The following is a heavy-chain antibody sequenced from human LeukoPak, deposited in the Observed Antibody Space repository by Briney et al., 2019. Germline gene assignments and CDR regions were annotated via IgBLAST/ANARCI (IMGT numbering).Heavy chain of an antibody. CDR2: IYHSGST. Sequence: SETLSLTCTVSGYSISSGYYWGWIRQPPGKGLEWIGSIYHSGSTYYNPSLKSRVTISVDTSKNQFSLKLSSVTAADTAVYYCARCSPSSSTSCYNPDYWGQGTLVTVSS. J-gene: IGHJ4*02. D-gene: IGHD2-2*01. CDR3: ARCSPSSSTSCYNPDY. V-gene: IGHV4-38-2*02. CDR1: GYSISSGYY.